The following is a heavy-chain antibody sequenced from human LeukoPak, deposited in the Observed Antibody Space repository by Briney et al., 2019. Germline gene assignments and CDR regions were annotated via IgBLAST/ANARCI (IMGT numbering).Heavy chain of an antibody. CDR3: AKATSGNEDVSEAGGGWFDP. Sequence: GGSLRLSCAASGFTFSSYWMHWVRQAPGKGLEWVAVISFGGSNKFYSDSLKGRFTISRDNSKNTLHLQMESLRPDDTGVYYCAKATSGNEDVSEAGGGWFDPWGQGTLVTVSS. D-gene: IGHD2-2*01. CDR2: ISFGGSNK. V-gene: IGHV3-30*18. J-gene: IGHJ5*02. CDR1: GFTFSSYW.